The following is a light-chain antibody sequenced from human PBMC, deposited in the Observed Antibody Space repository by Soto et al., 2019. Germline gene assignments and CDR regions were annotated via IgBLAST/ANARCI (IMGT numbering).Light chain of an antibody. V-gene: IGLV2-14*01. J-gene: IGLJ2*01. Sequence: QSALPQPASVSGSPGQSITISCTGTSTDIVGYNYVSWYQQHPGNAPKVMIYEVSNRPSGVSSRFSGSKSGNTASLTISGLQAEDEADYYCSSYTSTSALLFGGGTKVTVL. CDR2: EVS. CDR3: SSYTSTSALL. CDR1: STDIVGYNY.